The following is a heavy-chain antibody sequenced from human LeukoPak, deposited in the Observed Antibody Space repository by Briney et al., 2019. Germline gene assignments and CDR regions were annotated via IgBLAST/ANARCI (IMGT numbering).Heavy chain of an antibody. CDR1: GDSVSSNSAA. CDR2: TYYRSTWYN. CDR3: AREGPDAFDI. J-gene: IGHJ3*02. V-gene: IGHV6-1*01. Sequence: SETLSLTCAISGDSVSSNSAAWNWIRQSPLRGLEWLGRTYYRSTWYNDYAVSVKSRITINPDTSKNQFSLQLNSVTPEDTAVYYCAREGPDAFDIWGQGTMVTVSS.